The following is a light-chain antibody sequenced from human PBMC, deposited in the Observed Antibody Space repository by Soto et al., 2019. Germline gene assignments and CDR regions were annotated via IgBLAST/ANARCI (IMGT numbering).Light chain of an antibody. CDR1: QSLLHSNGFNY. CDR3: MQALQTPRT. J-gene: IGKJ1*01. CDR2: LGS. Sequence: DIVMTQSPLSLPVTPGEPASISCRSSQSLLHSNGFNYFDWYLQKPGQSPQLLIYLGSNRSSGVPDRFSGSGSGTDFTLKISRVEAEDVGVYYCMQALQTPRTFGQGTKVEIE. V-gene: IGKV2-28*01.